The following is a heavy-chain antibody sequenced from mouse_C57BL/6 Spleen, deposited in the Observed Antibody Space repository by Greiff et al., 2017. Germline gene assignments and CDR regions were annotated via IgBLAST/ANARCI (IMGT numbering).Heavy chain of an antibody. V-gene: IGHV1-52*01. CDR2: IDPSDSET. CDR1: GYTFTSYW. Sequence: QVQLQQPGAELVRPGSSVKLSCKASGYTFTSYWMHWVKQRPIQGLEWIGNIDPSDSETHYNQKFKDKATLTVDKSSSTAYMQLSSLTSEDSAVYYWATQVVATGFDYWGQGITLTVSS. CDR3: ATQVVATGFDY. J-gene: IGHJ2*01. D-gene: IGHD1-1*01.